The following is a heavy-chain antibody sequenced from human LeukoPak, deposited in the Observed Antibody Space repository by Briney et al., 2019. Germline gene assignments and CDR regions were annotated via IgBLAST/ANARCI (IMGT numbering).Heavy chain of an antibody. V-gene: IGHV3-23*01. J-gene: IGHJ4*02. Sequence: GGSLRLSCAASGFTFSSYAMSWVRQAPGKGLEWVSAISGSGGSTYYADSVKGRFTISRDNSKNTLYLQMNSLRAEDTAVYYCAKDPTYLSRIVGATHLDYWGQGTLVTVSS. D-gene: IGHD1-26*01. CDR1: GFTFSSYA. CDR2: ISGSGGST. CDR3: AKDPTYLSRIVGATHLDY.